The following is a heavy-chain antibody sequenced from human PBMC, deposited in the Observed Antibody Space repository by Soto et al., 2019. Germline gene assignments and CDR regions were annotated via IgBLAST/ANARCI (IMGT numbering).Heavy chain of an antibody. CDR2: IYPGDSDT. J-gene: IGHJ4*02. Sequence: GESLKISCKGSGYSFTSYWIGWVRQMPGKGLEWMGTIYPGDSDTRYSPSFQGQVTISADKSTSTAYLQWSSLKASDTAMYYCARHLGYYYDSSGSYFFDYWGQGTLVTVSS. CDR1: GYSFTSYW. D-gene: IGHD3-22*01. V-gene: IGHV5-51*01. CDR3: ARHLGYYYDSSGSYFFDY.